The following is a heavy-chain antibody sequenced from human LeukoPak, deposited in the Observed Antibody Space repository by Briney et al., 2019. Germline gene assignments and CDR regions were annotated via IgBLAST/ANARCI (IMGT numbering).Heavy chain of an antibody. CDR2: IYPGDSDT. Sequence: RGESLKISCKGSGYSFTSYWIGWVRQMPGKGLEWMGIIYPGDSDTRYSPSFQGQVTISADKSISTAYLQWSSLKASDTAMYYCAYGSGSYHKSRGGELDYWGQGTLVTVSS. V-gene: IGHV5-51*01. CDR1: GYSFTSYW. CDR3: AYGSGSYHKSRGGELDY. J-gene: IGHJ4*02. D-gene: IGHD3-10*01.